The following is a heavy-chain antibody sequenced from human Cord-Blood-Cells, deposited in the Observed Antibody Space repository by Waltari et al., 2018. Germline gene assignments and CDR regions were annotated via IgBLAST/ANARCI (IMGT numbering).Heavy chain of an antibody. CDR1: GFTFSNAW. D-gene: IGHD2-2*01. CDR3: TTCSSTSCYYYYYMDV. V-gene: IGHV3-15*01. CDR2: IKSKTDGGTT. J-gene: IGHJ6*03. Sequence: EVQLVESGGGLVKPGGSLRLSCAASGFTFSNAWMSWVRQAPGKGLEWVGRIKSKTDGGTTDYAAPVKGRFTISRDDSKNTLYLQMNSLKTEDTAVYYCTTCSSTSCYYYYYMDVWGKGTTATVSS.